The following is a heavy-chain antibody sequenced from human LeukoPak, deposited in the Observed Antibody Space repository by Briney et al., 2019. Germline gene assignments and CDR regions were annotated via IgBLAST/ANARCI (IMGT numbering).Heavy chain of an antibody. D-gene: IGHD4-17*01. CDR3: ARGSGYGDSPGLH. CDR1: GYTFTSYA. CDR2: INPNSGGS. V-gene: IGHV1-2*06. J-gene: IGHJ4*02. Sequence: ASVKVSCKASGYTFTSYAMHWVRQAPGQGLEWMGRINPNSGGSNYAQKFRDRVTMTRDTSISTAYMALNSLRSDDTAVYYCARGSGYGDSPGLHWGQGALVTVSS.